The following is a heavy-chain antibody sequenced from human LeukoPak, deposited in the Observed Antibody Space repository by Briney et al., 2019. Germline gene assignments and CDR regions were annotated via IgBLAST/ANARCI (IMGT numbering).Heavy chain of an antibody. V-gene: IGHV3-15*05. CDR3: ITDSYCSTTTCYASSNYYYGLDA. J-gene: IGHJ6*02. CDR2: IYRNADGGTT. Sequence: GGSLRLSCAASGFTFSNAWVTWVRQAPGKGLEWVGRIYRNADGGTTDYAAPVKGRFTISRDDSKNTLYLQMNSPKTEDTAVYYCITDSYCSTTTCYASSNYYYGLDAWGQGTSVTVSS. CDR1: GFTFSNAW. D-gene: IGHD2-2*01.